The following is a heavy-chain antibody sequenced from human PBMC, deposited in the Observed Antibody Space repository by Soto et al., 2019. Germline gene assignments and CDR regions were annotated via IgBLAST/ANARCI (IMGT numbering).Heavy chain of an antibody. CDR2: INAGNGNT. CDR3: ARMSRVTPNPNYYYYYMDV. CDR1: GYTFTSYA. V-gene: IGHV1-3*01. J-gene: IGHJ6*03. D-gene: IGHD2-21*02. Sequence: ASVKVSCKASGYTFTSYAMHWVRQAPGQRLEWMGWINAGNGNTKYSQKFQGRVTITRDTSASTAYMELSSLRSEDTAVYYCARMSRVTPNPNYYYYYMDVWGKGTTVTVSS.